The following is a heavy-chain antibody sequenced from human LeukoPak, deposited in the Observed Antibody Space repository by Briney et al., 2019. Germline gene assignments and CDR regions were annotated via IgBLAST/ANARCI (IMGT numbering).Heavy chain of an antibody. J-gene: IGHJ4*02. CDR2: INPNSGGT. CDR3: ARDHGYCTNGVCYLLFDY. CDR1: GYTFTGYY. Sequence: ASVKVSCKASGYTFTGYYMHWVRQAPGQGLEWMGWINPNSGGTNYAQKFQGRVTVTRDTSISTAYMELSRLRSDDTAVYYCARDHGYCTNGVCYLLFDYWGQGTLVTVSS. V-gene: IGHV1-2*02. D-gene: IGHD2-8*01.